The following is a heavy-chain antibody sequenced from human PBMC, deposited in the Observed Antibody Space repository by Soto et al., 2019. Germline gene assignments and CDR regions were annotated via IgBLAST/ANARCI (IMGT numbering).Heavy chain of an antibody. CDR3: ARLEGYGDYDRYFDY. J-gene: IGHJ4*02. D-gene: IGHD4-17*01. V-gene: IGHV3-48*01. CDR1: GFTFSSYS. CDR2: ISSSSSTI. Sequence: VQLVESGGGLVQPGGSLRLSCAASGFTFSSYSMNWVRQAPGKGLEWVSYISSSSSTIYYADSVKGRFTISRDNAKNSLYLQMNRLRAEDTAVYYCARLEGYGDYDRYFDYWGQGTLVTVSS.